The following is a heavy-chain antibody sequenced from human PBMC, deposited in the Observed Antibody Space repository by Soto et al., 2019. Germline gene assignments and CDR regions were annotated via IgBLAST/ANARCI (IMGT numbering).Heavy chain of an antibody. V-gene: IGHV3-23*01. J-gene: IGHJ3*02. Sequence: PGGSLRLSCAASGFTFSSYVMSWVRQAPGKGLEWVSVISGGGDSTYYVDSVKGRFTISRDNSKNTLYLQMNSLRAEDTAVYYCARDLSGDYGALDTWGQGTMVTVSS. D-gene: IGHD4-17*01. CDR3: ARDLSGDYGALDT. CDR1: GFTFSSYV. CDR2: ISGGGDST.